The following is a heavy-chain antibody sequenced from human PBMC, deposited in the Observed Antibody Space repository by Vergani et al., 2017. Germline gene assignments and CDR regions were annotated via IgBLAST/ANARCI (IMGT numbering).Heavy chain of an antibody. CDR3: ARHMREYSLCWFDP. Sequence: QVQLQQWGAGLLKPSETLSLTCAVYGGSFSGYYWSWIRQPPGKGLEWIGYIYYSGSTNYNPSLKSRVTISVDTSKNQFSLKLSSVTAADTAVYYCARHMREYSLCWFDPWGQGTLVTVSS. CDR2: IYYSGST. CDR1: GGSFSGYY. J-gene: IGHJ5*02. V-gene: IGHV4-34*11. D-gene: IGHD5-18*01.